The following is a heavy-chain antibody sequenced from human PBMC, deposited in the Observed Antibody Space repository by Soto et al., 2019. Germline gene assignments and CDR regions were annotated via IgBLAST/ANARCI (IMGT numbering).Heavy chain of an antibody. J-gene: IGHJ4*02. CDR1: GFTFSSYG. V-gene: IGHV3-30*02. CDR2: IWYDGSNK. Sequence: GGSLRLSCAASGFTFSSYGMHWVRQAPGKGLEWVAVIWYDGSNKYYADSVKGRFTISRDNSKNTLYLQMNSLRAEDTAVYYCANLGEFYDILTGPSGYWGQGTLVTVSS. D-gene: IGHD3-9*01. CDR3: ANLGEFYDILTGPSGY.